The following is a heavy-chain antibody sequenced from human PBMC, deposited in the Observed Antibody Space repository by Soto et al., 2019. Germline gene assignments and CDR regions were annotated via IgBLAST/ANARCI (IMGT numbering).Heavy chain of an antibody. J-gene: IGHJ6*02. Sequence: QVQLVQSGAEVKKPGASVKVSCKASGYTFTSYYMHWVRQAPGQGLEWMGIINPSGGSTSYAQKFQGRVTITRDTSTSTVYRELCSLRSEDTAVYYCAGDKKWLANYYSYGMDVWGQGTTVTVSS. CDR1: GYTFTSYY. CDR2: INPSGGST. D-gene: IGHD6-19*01. V-gene: IGHV1-46*01. CDR3: AGDKKWLANYYSYGMDV.